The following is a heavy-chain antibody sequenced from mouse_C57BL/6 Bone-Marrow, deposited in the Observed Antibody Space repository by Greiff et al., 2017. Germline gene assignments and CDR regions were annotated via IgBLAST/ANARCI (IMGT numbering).Heavy chain of an antibody. CDR3: ARAPLLRYFYYAMDY. J-gene: IGHJ4*01. CDR1: GFTFSSYA. CDR2: ISDGGSYT. D-gene: IGHD1-1*01. V-gene: IGHV5-4*03. Sequence: EVKLVESGGGLVKPGGSLKLSCAASGFTFSSYAMSWVRQTPEKRLEWVATISDGGSYTYYPDNVKGRFTISRDNAKNNLYLQMSHLKSEDTAMYYCARAPLLRYFYYAMDYWGQGTSVTVSS.